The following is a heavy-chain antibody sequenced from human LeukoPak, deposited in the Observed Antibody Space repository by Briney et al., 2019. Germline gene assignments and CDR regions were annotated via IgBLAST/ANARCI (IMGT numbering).Heavy chain of an antibody. Sequence: SETLSLTCTVSGGSISSYYWSWIRQPAGKGLEWIGRIYTSGSTNYNPSLKSRVTMSVDTSKNQFSLKLSSVTAADTAVYYCARDLGSHGDPRSSVGFSYWGQGTLVTVSS. CDR3: ARDLGSHGDPRSSVGFSY. J-gene: IGHJ4*02. D-gene: IGHD4-17*01. CDR2: IYTSGST. V-gene: IGHV4-4*07. CDR1: GGSISSYY.